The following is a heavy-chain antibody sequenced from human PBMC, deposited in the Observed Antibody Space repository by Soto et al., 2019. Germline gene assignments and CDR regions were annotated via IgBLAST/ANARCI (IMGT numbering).Heavy chain of an antibody. CDR1: GGTFSSYA. CDR2: IIPIFGTA. Sequence: GASVKVSCKASGGTFSSYAISWVRQAPGQGLEWMGGIIPIFGTASYAQKFQGRVTITADESTSTAYMELSSLRSEDTAVYYCARLNRELVSIYYYYYGMDVWGQGTTVTVSS. CDR3: ARLNRELVSIYYYYYGMDV. J-gene: IGHJ6*02. V-gene: IGHV1-69*13. D-gene: IGHD6-6*01.